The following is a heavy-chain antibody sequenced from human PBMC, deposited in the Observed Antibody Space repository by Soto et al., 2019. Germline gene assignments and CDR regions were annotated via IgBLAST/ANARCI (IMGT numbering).Heavy chain of an antibody. Sequence: QVQLVESGGGVVQPGRSLRLSCAASGFTFSSYGMHWVRQAPGKGLEWVAVVSYDAFTENYADSVTGRFTISRYNSKNTLHRQLNSLRAEDTAVYYCAQDLRELHASHYCASMDVWGQGTTVTVSS. D-gene: IGHD1-26*01. CDR2: VSYDAFTE. CDR1: GFTFSSYG. V-gene: IGHV3-30*18. J-gene: IGHJ6*02. CDR3: AQDLRELHASHYCASMDV.